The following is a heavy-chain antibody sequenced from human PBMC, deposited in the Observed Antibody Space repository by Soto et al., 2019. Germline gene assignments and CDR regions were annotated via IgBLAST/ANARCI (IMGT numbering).Heavy chain of an antibody. J-gene: IGHJ4*02. CDR2: IKQDGSKA. CDR1: GFAFWGDC. V-gene: IGHV3-7*01. Sequence: XGSLRLSCVASGFAFWGDCMSWVRPAPGKGLEWVANIKQDGSKAQYLESVRGRFTISRDNSKNSVYLQMTSLRAEDTALYYCARDFYGGFSYGPGDSWGQGTLVTVSS. CDR3: ARDFYGGFSYGPGDS. D-gene: IGHD2-15*01.